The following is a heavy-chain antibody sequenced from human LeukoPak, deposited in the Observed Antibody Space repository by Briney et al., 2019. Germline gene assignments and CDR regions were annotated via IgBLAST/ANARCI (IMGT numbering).Heavy chain of an antibody. CDR3: ARTCPYGDSDY. CDR2: INHSGST. J-gene: IGHJ4*02. Sequence: SETLSLTCAVYGGSFSGYYWSWIRQPPGKGLEWIGEINHSGSTNYNPSLKSRVTISVDTSKNQFSLKLSSVTAADTAVYYCARTCPYGDSDYWGQGTLVTVSS. V-gene: IGHV4-34*01. CDR1: GGSFSGYY. D-gene: IGHD4-17*01.